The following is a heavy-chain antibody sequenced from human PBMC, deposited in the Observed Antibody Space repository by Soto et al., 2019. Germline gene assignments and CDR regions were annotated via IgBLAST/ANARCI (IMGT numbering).Heavy chain of an antibody. J-gene: IGHJ6*02. Sequence: GGSLRLSCAASGLTINIYSMNWVRQAPGKGLEWVSSISSSSAYIYYSDSVKGRFTISRDNAKNSVSLQMNSLRAEDTAVYYCAREETAWPLAYGLDVWGQGTTVTVSS. CDR3: AREETAWPLAYGLDV. CDR1: GLTINIYS. V-gene: IGHV3-21*01. D-gene: IGHD2-21*02. CDR2: ISSSSAYI.